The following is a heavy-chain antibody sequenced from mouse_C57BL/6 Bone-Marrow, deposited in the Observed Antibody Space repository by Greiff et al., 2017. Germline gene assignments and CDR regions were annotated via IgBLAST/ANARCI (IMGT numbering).Heavy chain of an antibody. CDR3: AIGFFDY. V-gene: IGHV5-4*01. CDR2: ISDGGSYT. CDR1: GFTFSSYA. J-gene: IGHJ2*01. Sequence: EVQLVESGGGLVKPGGSLKLSCAASGFTFSSYAMSWVRQTPEKRLEWVATISDGGSYTYYPDNVKGRFTISRDNAKNNLYLQMSHLKSEDTAMYYCAIGFFDYWGQGTTLTVSS.